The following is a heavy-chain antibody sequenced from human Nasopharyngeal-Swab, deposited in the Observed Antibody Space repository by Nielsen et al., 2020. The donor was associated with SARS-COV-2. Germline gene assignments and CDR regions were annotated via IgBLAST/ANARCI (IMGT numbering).Heavy chain of an antibody. Sequence: SETLSLTCTVSGGSISSGSYYWSWNRQPAGKGLEWIGRIYTSGSTNYNPSLKSRVTISVDTSKNQFSLKLSSVTAADTAVYYCARGLRGVTTYYYYYYMDVWGKGTTVTVSS. CDR3: ARGLRGVTTYYYYYYMDV. J-gene: IGHJ6*03. D-gene: IGHD4-17*01. CDR2: IYTSGST. CDR1: GGSISSGSYY. V-gene: IGHV4-61*02.